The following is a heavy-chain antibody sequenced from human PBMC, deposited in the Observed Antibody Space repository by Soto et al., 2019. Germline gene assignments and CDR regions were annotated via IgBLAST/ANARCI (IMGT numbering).Heavy chain of an antibody. CDR3: AKGPIAAAGTSDFDY. D-gene: IGHD6-13*01. CDR1: GFRFSDFA. J-gene: IGHJ4*02. Sequence: GGSLRLSCAASGFRFSDFAMTWVRQAPGRGLEWVSAITGTASSTYYADSVKGRFTISRDNSKNTLYLQMNSLRAEDTAVYYCAKGPIAAAGTSDFDYWGQGTLVTVSS. V-gene: IGHV3-23*01. CDR2: ITGTASST.